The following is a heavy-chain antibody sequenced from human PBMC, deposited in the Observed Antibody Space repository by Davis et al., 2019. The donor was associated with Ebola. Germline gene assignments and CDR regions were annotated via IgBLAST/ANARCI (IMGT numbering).Heavy chain of an antibody. V-gene: IGHV3-30*04. Sequence: GESLKISCAASRFTFSSYAIHWVRQAPGKGLEWVAVISYDGSNKYYADSVKGRFTISRDNSKYMLYLQMNGLRPEDTAVYYCAREDTAMADFDCWGQGTLVTVSS. D-gene: IGHD5-18*01. CDR2: ISYDGSNK. J-gene: IGHJ4*02. CDR1: RFTFSSYA. CDR3: AREDTAMADFDC.